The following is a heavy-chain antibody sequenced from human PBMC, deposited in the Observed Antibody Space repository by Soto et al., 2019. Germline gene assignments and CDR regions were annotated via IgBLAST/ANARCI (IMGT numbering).Heavy chain of an antibody. CDR3: ARGLSFPGGYSLDYYYYGMDV. Sequence: QPGGSLRLSCAASGFTFSSYCMHWVRQAPGKGLEWVAVIWYDGSNKYYADFVKGRFTISRDNSKNTLYLQMNSLRAEDTAVYYCARGLSFPGGYSLDYYYYGMDVWGQGTTVTVSS. CDR1: GFTFSSYC. D-gene: IGHD5-18*01. V-gene: IGHV3-33*01. J-gene: IGHJ6*02. CDR2: IWYDGSNK.